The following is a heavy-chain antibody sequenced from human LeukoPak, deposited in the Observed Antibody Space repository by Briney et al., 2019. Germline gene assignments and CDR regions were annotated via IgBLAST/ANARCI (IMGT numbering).Heavy chain of an antibody. V-gene: IGHV1-18*01. J-gene: IGHJ4*02. Sequence: ASVKVSCTASGYTFTSCGISWVRQAPGQGLEWMGWISAYNGNTNYAQKLQGRVTMTTDTSTSTAYMELRSLRSDDTAVYYCARGYYYDSSGYSDFDYWGQGTLVTVSS. CDR3: ARGYYYDSSGYSDFDY. CDR1: GYTFTSCG. CDR2: ISAYNGNT. D-gene: IGHD3-22*01.